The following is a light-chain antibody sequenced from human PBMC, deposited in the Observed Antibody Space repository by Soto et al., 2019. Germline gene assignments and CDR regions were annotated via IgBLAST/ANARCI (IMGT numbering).Light chain of an antibody. J-gene: IGKJ3*01. V-gene: IGKV3-15*01. CDR3: QQYNNWPLT. CDR2: GAS. CDR1: QSVSSN. Sequence: EIVMTQSPATLSVSPGERATLSCRASQSVSSNLAWYQQIPGQAPRLLISGASARATGIPARFSGSGSGTEFTLTISSLQSEDFAVYYCQQYNNWPLTFGPGTKVDV.